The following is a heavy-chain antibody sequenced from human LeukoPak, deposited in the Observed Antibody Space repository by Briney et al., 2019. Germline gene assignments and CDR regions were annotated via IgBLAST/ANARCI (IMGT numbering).Heavy chain of an antibody. V-gene: IGHV3-23*01. CDR1: GFTFSSYA. J-gene: IGHJ4*02. CDR2: ISGRGGST. CDR3: AKDGSGTTRPRYFDS. Sequence: PGGSLRLSCAASGFTFSSYAMSWVRQAPGKGLEWVSAISGRGGSTYYADSVKGRFTISRDNSKNTLYLQMNSLRAEDTAVYYCAKDGSGTTRPRYFDSWGQGTLVTVSS. D-gene: IGHD1-1*01.